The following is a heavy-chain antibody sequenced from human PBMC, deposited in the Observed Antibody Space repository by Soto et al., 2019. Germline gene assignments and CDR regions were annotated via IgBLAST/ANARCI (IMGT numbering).Heavy chain of an antibody. CDR3: ARGFTARITTRKGDFDI. D-gene: IGHD3-10*01. CDR1: GGSFSGYY. J-gene: IGHJ3*02. Sequence: PSETLSLTCAVYGGSFSGYYWSWIRQPPGKGLEWIGEINHSGSTNYNPSLKSRVTISVDTSKNQFSLKLSSVTAADTAVYYCARGFTARITTRKGDFDIWGQGTMVTVSS. V-gene: IGHV4-34*01. CDR2: INHSGST.